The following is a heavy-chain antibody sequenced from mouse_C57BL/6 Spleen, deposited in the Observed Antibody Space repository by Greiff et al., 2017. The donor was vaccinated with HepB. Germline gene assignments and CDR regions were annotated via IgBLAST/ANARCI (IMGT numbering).Heavy chain of an antibody. J-gene: IGHJ3*01. Sequence: QVQLQQPRAELVRPGSSVKLSCKASGYTFTSYWMDWVKQRPGQGPEWIGNIYPSDSETHYNQKFKDKATLTVDKSSSTAYMQLSSLTSEDSAVYYCARDSSGYGFAYWGQGTLVTVSA. V-gene: IGHV1-61*01. CDR1: GYTFTSYW. CDR2: IYPSDSET. CDR3: ARDSSGYGFAY. D-gene: IGHD3-2*02.